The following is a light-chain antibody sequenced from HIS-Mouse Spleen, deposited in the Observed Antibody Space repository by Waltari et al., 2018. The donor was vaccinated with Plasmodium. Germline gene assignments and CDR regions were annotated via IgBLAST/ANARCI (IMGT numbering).Light chain of an antibody. V-gene: IGKV4-1*01. CDR3: QQYYSTPMT. CDR1: PRILYSSNNKNY. Sequence: DIVMTQSPDSLAVSLGERATINCKSSPRILYSSNNKNYLAVYQQKPGQPPKLLMYWAATRESGVPDRFSGSGSGTDFTLTISSLQAEDGAVYYCQQYYSTPMTFGQGTKVEIK. CDR2: WAA. J-gene: IGKJ1*01.